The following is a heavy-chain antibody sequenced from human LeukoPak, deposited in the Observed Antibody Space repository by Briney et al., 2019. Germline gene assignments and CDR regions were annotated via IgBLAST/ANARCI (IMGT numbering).Heavy chain of an antibody. Sequence: GGSLRLSCAASGFTFSSNYMSWVRQAPGKGLEWVSVIYSGGSTYSAGSVRGGLTISRDNTKSTLYLQMNSLRAEDTAVYYCARDSRSASASDIWGQGTMVTVSS. J-gene: IGHJ3*02. CDR1: GFTFSSNY. CDR2: IYSGGST. V-gene: IGHV3-53*01. D-gene: IGHD2-2*01. CDR3: ARDSRSASASDI.